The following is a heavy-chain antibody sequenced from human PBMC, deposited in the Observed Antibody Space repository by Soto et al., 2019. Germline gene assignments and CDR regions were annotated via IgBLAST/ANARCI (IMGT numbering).Heavy chain of an antibody. D-gene: IGHD2-15*01. J-gene: IGHJ4*02. Sequence: EVHLVESGEGLVQPGGSLRLSCAASGFTFSSYNIHWIRQAPGKGLEFVSAISRSGDRTYYAVPVKGRFTITRDTSKSTVWLQMGSLRAEDMAVYYCARARCSSGQCYYFDYWGRGALVSVSS. CDR1: GFTFSSYN. CDR2: ISRSGDRT. V-gene: IGHV3-64*02. CDR3: ARARCSSGQCYYFDY.